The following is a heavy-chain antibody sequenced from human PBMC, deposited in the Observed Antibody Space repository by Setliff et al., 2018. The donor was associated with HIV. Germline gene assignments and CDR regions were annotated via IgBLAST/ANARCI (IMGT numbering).Heavy chain of an antibody. CDR3: TRDLWGDDYYYNNMDV. Sequence: PSETLSLTCSVSGASITSHNWSWIRQAAGKGLEWIRRIYTRGNTNYNPSLRSRVTMSVDTSKNQFSLKVTSVIAADTAVYYCTRDLWGDDYYYNNMDVWGKGTTVTVSS. CDR1: GASITSHN. J-gene: IGHJ6*03. V-gene: IGHV4-4*07. CDR2: IYTRGNT. D-gene: IGHD2-21*02.